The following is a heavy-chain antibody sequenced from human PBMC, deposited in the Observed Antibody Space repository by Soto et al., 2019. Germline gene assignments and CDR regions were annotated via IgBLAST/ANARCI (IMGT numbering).Heavy chain of an antibody. CDR2: ISWNSNSI. CDR3: ASSQSMGSRPSDS. Sequence: EVPLVESGGGLVQPGRSLRLSCEASGFMFDDYAMYWVRQAPGKGLEGVSGISWNSNSIVYADSVKGRFTISRDNANNTRYLPITTLQPAVPALPYRASSQSMGSRPSDSWSQGALVSFSS. J-gene: IGHJ4*02. CDR1: GFMFDDYA. V-gene: IGHV3-9*01. D-gene: IGHD1-26*01.